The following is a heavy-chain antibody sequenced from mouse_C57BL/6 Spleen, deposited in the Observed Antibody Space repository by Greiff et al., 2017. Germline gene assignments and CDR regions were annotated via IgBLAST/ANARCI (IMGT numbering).Heavy chain of an antibody. Sequence: QVQLQQSGAELVKPGASVKISCKASGYAFSSYWMNWVKQRPGKGLEWIGQIYPGDGDTNYNGKFKGKATLTADKSSSTAYMQLSSLTSEDSAVYFCARSGYYGSSSCFDVWGTGTTVTVSS. V-gene: IGHV1-80*01. CDR2: IYPGDGDT. CDR3: ARSGYYGSSSCFDV. CDR1: GYAFSSYW. J-gene: IGHJ1*03. D-gene: IGHD1-1*01.